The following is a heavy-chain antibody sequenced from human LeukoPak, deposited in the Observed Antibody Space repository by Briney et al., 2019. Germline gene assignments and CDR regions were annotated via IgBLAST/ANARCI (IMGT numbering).Heavy chain of an antibody. D-gene: IGHD2-2*02. CDR2: IYYSGST. V-gene: IGHV4-31*03. CDR3: ARDTYQPLLYGVLAFDI. CDR1: GGSISSGGYY. Sequence: SQTLSLTCTVSGGSISSGGYYWSWIRQHPGKGLEWIGYIYYSGSTYYNPSLKSRVTISVDTSKNQFSLKLSSVTAADTAVYYCARDTYQPLLYGVLAFDIWGQGTMVTVSS. J-gene: IGHJ3*02.